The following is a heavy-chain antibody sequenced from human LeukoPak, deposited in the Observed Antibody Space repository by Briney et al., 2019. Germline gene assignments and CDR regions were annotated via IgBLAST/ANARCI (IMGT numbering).Heavy chain of an antibody. CDR2: ISGSGGST. CDR1: GFTFSSYA. D-gene: IGHD2-8*01. CDR3: AKDAKRGMVYAMVAYYFDY. Sequence: GGSLRLSCAASGFTFSSYAMSWVRQAPGKGLEWVSAISGSGGSTYYADSVKGRFTISRDNSKNTLYLQMNSLRAEDTAVYYCAKDAKRGMVYAMVAYYFDYWGQGTLVTVSS. J-gene: IGHJ4*02. V-gene: IGHV3-23*01.